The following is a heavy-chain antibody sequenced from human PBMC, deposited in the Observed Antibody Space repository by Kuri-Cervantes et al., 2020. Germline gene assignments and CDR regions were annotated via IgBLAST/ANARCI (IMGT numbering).Heavy chain of an antibody. Sequence: SETLSLTCTVSGGSISSTSHYWGWIRQPPGKGLEWIGSIYYTGSTYYNPSLKSRVTISVDKSKNQFSLNLNSVTAADTAVYYCARDRPQSNGHLIFDYWGQGILVTVSS. V-gene: IGHV4-39*07. D-gene: IGHD2-8*01. CDR2: IYYTGST. CDR1: GGSISSTSHY. J-gene: IGHJ4*02. CDR3: ARDRPQSNGHLIFDY.